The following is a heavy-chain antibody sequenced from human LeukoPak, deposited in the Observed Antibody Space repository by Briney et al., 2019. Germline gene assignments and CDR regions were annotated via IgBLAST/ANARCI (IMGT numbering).Heavy chain of an antibody. Sequence: SETLSLTLSVSCGSISSYYWSWIRQPPGKGLEWIVYIYTIGSTNYNPSLKSRVTISVYTSKNQFSLKLSSVTAADAAVYYCARHFVVGATTDWFVPWGQGTLVTVSS. V-gene: IGHV4-4*09. CDR2: IYTIGST. J-gene: IGHJ5*02. D-gene: IGHD1-26*01. CDR3: ARHFVVGATTDWFVP. CDR1: CGSISSYY.